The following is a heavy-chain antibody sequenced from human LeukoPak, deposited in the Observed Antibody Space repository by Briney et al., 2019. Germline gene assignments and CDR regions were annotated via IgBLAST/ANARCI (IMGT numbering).Heavy chain of an antibody. CDR1: GDSISSASYY. CDR3: ARNVPSPSHHFDI. Sequence: SETLSLTCTVSGDSISSASYYWGWIRQPPGKGLEWIGSLYYSGSTYYNPSLKSRVTISVDTSKNQFSLKLTSVTAADTAVYYCARNVPSPSHHFDIWGQGTMVTVSS. V-gene: IGHV4-39*01. CDR2: LYYSGST. J-gene: IGHJ3*02. D-gene: IGHD1-1*01.